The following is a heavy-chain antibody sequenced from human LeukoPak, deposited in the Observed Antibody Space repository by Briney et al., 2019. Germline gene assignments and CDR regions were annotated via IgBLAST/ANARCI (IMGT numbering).Heavy chain of an antibody. V-gene: IGHV3-30*18. CDR1: GFTFSSYG. CDR2: ISYDGSNK. D-gene: IGHD4-17*01. Sequence: GGSLRLSCAASGFTFSSYGMHWVRQAPGKGLEWVAVISYDGSNKYYADSVKGRFTISRDNSKHTLYLPMTILRPEDTPVYYCAKVTTVTIGYFDYWRQGTLVTVSS. J-gene: IGHJ4*02. CDR3: AKVTTVTIGYFDY.